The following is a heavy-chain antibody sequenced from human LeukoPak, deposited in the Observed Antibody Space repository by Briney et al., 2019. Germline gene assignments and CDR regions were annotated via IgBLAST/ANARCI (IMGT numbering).Heavy chain of an antibody. D-gene: IGHD2-2*01. V-gene: IGHV4-34*01. Sequence: SETLSLTCAVYGGSFSGYYWSWIRQPPGKGLEWIGEINHSGSTKYNPSLKSRLTISVDTSKNQFSLKLSSVTAADTAVYYCAREPNRPYCSSTSCYGRYYYGMDVWGQGTTVTVSS. CDR3: AREPNRPYCSSTSCYGRYYYGMDV. J-gene: IGHJ6*02. CDR2: INHSGST. CDR1: GGSFSGYY.